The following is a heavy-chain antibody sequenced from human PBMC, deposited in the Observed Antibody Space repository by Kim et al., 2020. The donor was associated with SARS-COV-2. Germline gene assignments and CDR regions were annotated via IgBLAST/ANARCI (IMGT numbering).Heavy chain of an antibody. D-gene: IGHD6-13*01. CDR3: ARDPRYSSSWYNSDYYYYGMDV. CDR1: GFTFSDYY. V-gene: IGHV3-11*05. CDR2: ISSSSSYT. Sequence: GGSLRLSCAASGFTFSDYYMSWIRQAPGKGLEWVSYISSSSSYTNYADSVKGRFTISRDNAKNSLYLQMNSLRAEDTAVYYCARDPRYSSSWYNSDYYYYGMDVWGQGTTVTVSS. J-gene: IGHJ6*02.